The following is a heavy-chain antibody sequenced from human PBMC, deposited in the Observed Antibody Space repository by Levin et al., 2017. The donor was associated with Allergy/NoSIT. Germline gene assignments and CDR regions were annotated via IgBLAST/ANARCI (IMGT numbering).Heavy chain of an antibody. CDR3: AINGDYEGAFDI. Sequence: SVKVSCKASGGTFSSYPISWVRQAPGQGLEWMGRIIPILGIANYAQKFQGRVTITADKSTSTAYMELSSLRSEDTAVYYCAINGDYEGAFDIWGQGTMVTVSS. D-gene: IGHD4-17*01. CDR1: GGTFSSYP. J-gene: IGHJ3*02. V-gene: IGHV1-69*02. CDR2: IIPILGIA.